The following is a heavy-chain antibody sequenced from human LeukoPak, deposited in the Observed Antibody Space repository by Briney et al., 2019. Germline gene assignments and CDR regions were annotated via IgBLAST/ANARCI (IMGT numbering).Heavy chain of an antibody. V-gene: IGHV3-53*01. D-gene: IGHD3-16*01. CDR2: INSGGST. CDR1: GFTVSSNY. Sequence: AGGSLRLSCAASGFTVSSNYMSWVRQAPGKGLEWVSVINSGGSTYYADSVKGRFTISRDNSKNTLYLQMNSLRAEDTAVYYCARARNYDYVWGSYPPAGYYFDYWGQGTLVTVSS. J-gene: IGHJ4*02. CDR3: ARARNYDYVWGSYPPAGYYFDY.